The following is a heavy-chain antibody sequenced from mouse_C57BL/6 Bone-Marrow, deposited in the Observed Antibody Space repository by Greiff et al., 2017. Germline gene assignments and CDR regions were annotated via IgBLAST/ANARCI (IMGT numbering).Heavy chain of an antibody. V-gene: IGHV1-55*01. J-gene: IGHJ2*01. CDR3: ARTGPLGRSFDN. CDR1: GYTFTSYW. Sequence: QVQLQQPGAELVKPGASVKMSCKASGYTFTSYWITWVKQRPGQGLEWIGDIYPTSGRTNYNEKFKSKAILTVDPSANTTYMQLSSLTSEDSAVLYCARTGPLGRSFDNWGQGTTLTVSS. CDR2: IYPTSGRT. D-gene: IGHD4-1*01.